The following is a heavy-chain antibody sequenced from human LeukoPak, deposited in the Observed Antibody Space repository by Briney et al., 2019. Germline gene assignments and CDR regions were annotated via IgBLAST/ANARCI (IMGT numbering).Heavy chain of an antibody. D-gene: IGHD6-19*01. Sequence: GGSLRLSCAASGFSFSSYEMNWVRQAPGKGLEWVSYISSSGSTIYYADSVKGRFTISRDNAKNSLYLQVISLRAEDTAVYYCARDFAGVAGIYYYYAMDVWGQGTTVTVSS. CDR1: GFSFSSYE. CDR3: ARDFAGVAGIYYYYAMDV. CDR2: ISSSGSTI. J-gene: IGHJ6*02. V-gene: IGHV3-48*03.